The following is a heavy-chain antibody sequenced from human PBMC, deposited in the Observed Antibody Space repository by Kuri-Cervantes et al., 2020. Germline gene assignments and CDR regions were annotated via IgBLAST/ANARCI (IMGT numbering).Heavy chain of an antibody. J-gene: IGHJ3*02. CDR3: ARDPFGELLSGAFDI. D-gene: IGHD3-10*01. CDR1: GGSISSGGYS. CDR2: IYHSGST. Sequence: SETLSLTCAVSGGSISSGGYSWSWIRQPPGKGLEWIGYIYHSGSTYYNPSLKSRVTISVDTSKNQFSLKLSSVTAADTAVYYCARDPFGELLSGAFDIWGQGTMVTVSS. V-gene: IGHV4-30-2*01.